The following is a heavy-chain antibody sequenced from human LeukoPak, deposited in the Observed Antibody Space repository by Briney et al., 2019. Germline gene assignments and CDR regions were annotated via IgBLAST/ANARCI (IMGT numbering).Heavy chain of an antibody. CDR2: IFYSGST. CDR3: ARGRARDGSFPWLDS. D-gene: IGHD3-10*01. V-gene: IGHV4-59*01. CDR1: GDSIGSYY. J-gene: IGHJ5*01. Sequence: SETLSLTCSVSGDSIGSYYWTWIRQSAGKGLEWIGYIFYSGSTNYSPSLKSRVAISVDTSNNQFSLQLRSVTAADTAIYYCARGRARDGSFPWLDSWGQGTLVTVSS.